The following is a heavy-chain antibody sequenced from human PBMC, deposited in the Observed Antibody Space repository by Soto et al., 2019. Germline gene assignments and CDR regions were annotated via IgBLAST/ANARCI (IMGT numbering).Heavy chain of an antibody. V-gene: IGHV4-30-2*01. Sequence: QVQRQESGSGLVKPSQTLSLTCTVSGDSISSGGYSWSWIRQPPRQGLEWSGYIYHTGSTSYSPSLRSRVTMSVDKSKTQFSLSLNSVTAADTAIYYCARAHYGPSGYYFDSWGQGALFTVSS. CDR2: IYHTGST. CDR1: GDSISSGGYS. CDR3: ARAHYGPSGYYFDS. J-gene: IGHJ4*02. D-gene: IGHD3-22*01.